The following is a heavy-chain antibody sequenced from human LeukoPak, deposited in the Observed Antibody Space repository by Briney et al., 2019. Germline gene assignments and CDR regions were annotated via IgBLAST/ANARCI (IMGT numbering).Heavy chain of an antibody. CDR2: SYYSGST. CDR1: VGPNSVSNYY. J-gene: IGHJ5*02. V-gene: IGHV4-61*01. D-gene: IGHD6-13*01. CDR3: AITGGAAARHMGWYDP. Sequence: ETETLMCTFSVGPNSVSNYYGTWIRQPPGKGLEWIGYSYYSGSTMYNPSLKSQVTMSVDTSKTRFSLKLNPVTAADTDVYYCAITGGAAARHMGWYDPWGQGTLVSVSS.